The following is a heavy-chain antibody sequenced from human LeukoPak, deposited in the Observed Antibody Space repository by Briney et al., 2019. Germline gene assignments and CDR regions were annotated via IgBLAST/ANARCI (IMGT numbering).Heavy chain of an antibody. CDR1: GYSFPNYW. D-gene: IGHD3-22*01. Sequence: GESLKISCAGSGYSFPNYWIGWVRQIPGKGLGWMAMIYPADSDTRYSPSFQGQDTISDDKSISTAYLQWSSLTASDTAMYYCARWSSDSRRYYYFLEFWGQGTLVTVSS. CDR3: ARWSSDSRRYYYFLEF. V-gene: IGHV5-51*01. J-gene: IGHJ4*02. CDR2: IYPADSDT.